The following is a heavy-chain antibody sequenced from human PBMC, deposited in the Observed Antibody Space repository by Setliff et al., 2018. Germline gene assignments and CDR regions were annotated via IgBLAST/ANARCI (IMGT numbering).Heavy chain of an antibody. J-gene: IGHJ4*02. D-gene: IGHD2-21*01. CDR2: MNIDNGKT. CDR1: GYSFTLYA. CDR3: ARGYCDGIGCPAPLYYFDS. Sequence: GASVKVSCKASGYSFTLYAMHWMRQAPGQRLEWMGWMNIDNGKTEYSQEFQDRVTFTRDTFAETAYMELRSLPSDDMAVYYCARGYCDGIGCPAPLYYFDSWGQGTLVTVSS. V-gene: IGHV1-3*03.